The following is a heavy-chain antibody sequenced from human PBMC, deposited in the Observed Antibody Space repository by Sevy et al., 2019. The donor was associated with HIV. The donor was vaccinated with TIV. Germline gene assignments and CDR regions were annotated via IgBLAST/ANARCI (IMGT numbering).Heavy chain of an antibody. CDR3: ARDFWSAQRGMDV. J-gene: IGHJ6*02. D-gene: IGHD3-3*01. CDR2: INSDGSGT. CDR1: GFTFSSYW. Sequence: GGSLRLSCAASGFTFSSYWMHWVRQAPGKGLVWVSRINSDGSGTSYADSVKGRFTISRDNAKNTLYLQMSSLRAEDTAVYYCARDFWSAQRGMDVWGQGTTVTVSS. V-gene: IGHV3-74*01.